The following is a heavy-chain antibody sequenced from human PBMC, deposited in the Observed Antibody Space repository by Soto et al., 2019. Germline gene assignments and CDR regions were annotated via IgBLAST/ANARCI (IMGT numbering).Heavy chain of an antibody. Sequence: SETLSLTCTVSGASISGFYWSWIRKSAGKGLEWIGRIYATGTTDYNPSLKSRVMMSVDTSKKQFYLKLRSVTDADTAVYYCVRDGTKTLRDWFDPWGQGISVTVSS. CDR1: GASISGFY. CDR3: VRDGTKTLRDWFDP. J-gene: IGHJ5*02. V-gene: IGHV4-4*07. CDR2: IYATGTT. D-gene: IGHD1-1*01.